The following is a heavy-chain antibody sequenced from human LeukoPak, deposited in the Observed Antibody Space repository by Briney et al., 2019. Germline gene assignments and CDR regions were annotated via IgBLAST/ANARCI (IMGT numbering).Heavy chain of an antibody. D-gene: IGHD6-19*01. Sequence: ASVTVSCKASGYTFSSYDINWVRQATGQGLEWMGWMNPNSGNTGYVQKFQGRVIMTRDTSISTAYMELSSLTSEDTAVYFCARDRVGVGGNGWENWGQGTLVTVSS. CDR1: GYTFSSYD. J-gene: IGHJ4*02. V-gene: IGHV1-8*01. CDR3: ARDRVGVGGNGWEN. CDR2: MNPNSGNT.